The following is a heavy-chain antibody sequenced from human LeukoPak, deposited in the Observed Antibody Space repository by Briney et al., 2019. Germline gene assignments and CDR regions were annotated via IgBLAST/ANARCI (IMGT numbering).Heavy chain of an antibody. V-gene: IGHV1-18*01. D-gene: IGHD2-8*01. J-gene: IGHJ4*02. Sequence: SVKVSCKASGYTYTNYGFSWVRQAPGEGLEWMGWISAYNGDTKYAQKFQGRVTITTDTSATTVYMELGSLRFDDAAVYYCAREACSDGVCYFEYWGQGTLVTVSS. CDR3: AREACSDGVCYFEY. CDR2: ISAYNGDT. CDR1: GYTYTNYG.